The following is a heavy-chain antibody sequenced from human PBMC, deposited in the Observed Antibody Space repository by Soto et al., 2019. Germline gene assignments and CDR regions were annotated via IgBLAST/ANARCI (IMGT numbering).Heavy chain of an antibody. D-gene: IGHD3-10*01. CDR1: GYRFTDYT. CDR3: ARSSAKFGF. V-gene: IGHV1-3*01. Sequence: ASVKVSCKASGYRFTDYTMHWVRQAPLQRLEWMGWIDAGNGNTKYSQKFQDRVSFTSDTYASTAFMELSSLRSEDTAVYYCARSSAKFGFWGPGTLVTVSS. CDR2: IDAGNGNT. J-gene: IGHJ4*02.